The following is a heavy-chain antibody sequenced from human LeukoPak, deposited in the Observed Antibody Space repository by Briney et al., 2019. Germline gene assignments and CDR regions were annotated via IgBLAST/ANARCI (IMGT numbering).Heavy chain of an antibody. V-gene: IGHV4-4*09. CDR3: ARATPVGGVRFDY. Sequence: SETLSLTCTVSGVSISSYYWSWIRQPPGKGLEWIGSIYTTGDTRYNPSLKSRVTISVDASKNQFSLKLSSVTAADTAVYYCARATPVGGVRFDYWGQGTLVTVSS. CDR2: IYTTGDT. CDR1: GVSISSYY. D-gene: IGHD3-16*01. J-gene: IGHJ4*02.